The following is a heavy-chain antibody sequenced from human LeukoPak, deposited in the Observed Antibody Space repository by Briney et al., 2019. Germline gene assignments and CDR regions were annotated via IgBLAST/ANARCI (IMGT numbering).Heavy chain of an antibody. Sequence: GGSLRLSCAASGFTFSSYSMHWVRQSPGKGLEWVAVISYDGSNKYYADSVKGRFTISRDNSKNTLYLQMNSLRAEDTAVYYCAKVEFDYWGQGTLVTVSS. CDR2: ISYDGSNK. V-gene: IGHV3-30*04. CDR1: GFTFSSYS. J-gene: IGHJ4*02. CDR3: AKVEFDY.